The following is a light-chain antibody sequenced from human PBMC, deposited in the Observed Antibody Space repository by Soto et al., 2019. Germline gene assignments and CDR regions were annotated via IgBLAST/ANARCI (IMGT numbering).Light chain of an antibody. CDR3: QQSGDTSPWT. CDR2: AAS. J-gene: IGKJ1*01. V-gene: IGKV1-39*01. Sequence: DIQMTQSPSSLSASVGDRVTISCRASQSNNIYLNWYQQKPGKAPELLIFAASTLQGGVPSRCSGSGAGRDLTLTISSLQPDDFVTYYCQQSGDTSPWTFGQGTKVDIK. CDR1: QSNNIY.